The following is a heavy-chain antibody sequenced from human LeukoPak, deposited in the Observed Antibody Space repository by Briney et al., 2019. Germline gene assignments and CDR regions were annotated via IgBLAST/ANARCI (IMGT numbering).Heavy chain of an antibody. CDR3: AKVWGYCSSTSCAADY. J-gene: IGHJ4*02. CDR2: ISGSGGST. CDR1: GFTFSSYE. D-gene: IGHD2-2*01. V-gene: IGHV3-23*01. Sequence: PGGSLRLSCAASGFTFSSYEMNWVRQAPGKGLEWVSAISGSGGSTYYADSVKGRFTISRDNSKNTLYLQMNTLRAEDTAVYYCAKVWGYCSSTSCAADYWGQGTLVTVSS.